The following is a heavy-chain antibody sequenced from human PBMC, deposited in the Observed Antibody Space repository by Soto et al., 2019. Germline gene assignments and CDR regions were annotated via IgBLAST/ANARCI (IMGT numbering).Heavy chain of an antibody. CDR3: ARRMVRGALYYYYGMDV. Sequence: ESLKISCKGSGYSFTSYWIGWVRQMPGKGLEWMGIIYPGDSDTRYSPSFQGQVTISVDRSISTAYLQWSSLKASDTAMYYCARRMVRGALYYYYGMDVWGQGTTVTVSS. CDR1: GYSFTSYW. CDR2: IYPGDSDT. J-gene: IGHJ6*02. V-gene: IGHV5-51*01. D-gene: IGHD3-10*01.